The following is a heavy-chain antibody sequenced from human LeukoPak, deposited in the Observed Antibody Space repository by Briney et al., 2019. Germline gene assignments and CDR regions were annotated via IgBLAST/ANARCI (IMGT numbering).Heavy chain of an antibody. J-gene: IGHJ4*02. CDR2: IYYSGRT. Sequence: SETLSLTCTVSGGSISSSSYYRGWIRQPPGKGLEWIGSIYYSGRTYYNPALKSRVTISVDTSKNQFSLKLSSVTAADTAVYYCARARGVRGVISHFDYWGQGTLVTVSS. CDR1: GGSISSSSYY. D-gene: IGHD3-10*01. V-gene: IGHV4-39*07. CDR3: ARARGVRGVISHFDY.